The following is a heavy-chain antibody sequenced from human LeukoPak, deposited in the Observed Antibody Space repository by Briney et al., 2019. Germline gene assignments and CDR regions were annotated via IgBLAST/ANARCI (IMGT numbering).Heavy chain of an antibody. CDR1: AGSISSSSYY. V-gene: IGHV4-39*01. Sequence: SPTLSLTRTVSAGSISSSSYYWGWIRQPPGKELQFIGSIYYSGNSYYKPHLKSRVTISVDTSKNQFSLKLSSVSAAHTALYYCARHLGSIRGYKWFDPWGRGTLVSVSS. D-gene: IGHD1-14*01. CDR2: IYYSGNS. CDR3: ARHLGSIRGYKWFDP. J-gene: IGHJ5*02.